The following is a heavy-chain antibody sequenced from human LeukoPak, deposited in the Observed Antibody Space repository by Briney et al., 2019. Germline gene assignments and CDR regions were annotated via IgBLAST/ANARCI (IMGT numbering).Heavy chain of an antibody. J-gene: IGHJ5*02. D-gene: IGHD5-18*01. Sequence: PSETLSLTCAVYGGSFSGYYWSWIRQPPGKGLEWIGEINHSGSTNYNPSLKSRVTISVDTSKNQFSLKLSSVTAADTAVYYCARRERYSYGYNWFDPWGQGTLVTVSS. CDR2: INHSGST. CDR3: ARRERYSYGYNWFDP. CDR1: GGSFSGYY. V-gene: IGHV4-34*01.